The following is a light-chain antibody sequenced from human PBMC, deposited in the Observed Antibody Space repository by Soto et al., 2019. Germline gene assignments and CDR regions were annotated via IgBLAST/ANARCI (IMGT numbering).Light chain of an antibody. V-gene: IGKV1-6*01. CDR3: QQSYSYSPT. Sequence: AIQMTQSPSSLSASVGDRVTITCRASQGIRNDLGWYQQKPGKAPKLLIYAASSLQSGVPSRFTGSVSGTDFTLTINSLQREDFATYYCQQSYSYSPTFGQGTKVDIK. J-gene: IGKJ1*01. CDR1: QGIRND. CDR2: AAS.